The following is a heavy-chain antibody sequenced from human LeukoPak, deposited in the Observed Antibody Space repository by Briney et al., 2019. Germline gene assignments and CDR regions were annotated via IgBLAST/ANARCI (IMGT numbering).Heavy chain of an antibody. V-gene: IGHV3-73*01. CDR1: GFTFSSSA. CDR3: TRYDSSGDSDY. D-gene: IGHD3-22*01. J-gene: IGHJ4*02. Sequence: GRSLRLSCAASGFTFSSSAIHWVRQASGKGLEWVGRIRSKANNYATSYAASVQGRFTISRDDSKNTAYLQMNSLKTEDTAVYYCTRYDSSGDSDYWGQGTLVTVSS. CDR2: IRSKANNYAT.